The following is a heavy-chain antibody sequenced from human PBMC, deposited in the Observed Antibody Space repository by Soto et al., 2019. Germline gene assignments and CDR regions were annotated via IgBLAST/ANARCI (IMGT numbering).Heavy chain of an antibody. Sequence: EVQLLESGGGSVQPGGSLRLSCAASGFTFSSYAMSWVRQAPGKGLEWVSAISGTGSSTNYADSVDGRFTISRDNSKNTLYLQMSSLRAEDTAVYYCAKAGGIAVPGTHLDYWGQGTLVTVSS. D-gene: IGHD6-19*01. J-gene: IGHJ4*02. CDR1: GFTFSSYA. CDR3: AKAGGIAVPGTHLDY. CDR2: ISGTGSST. V-gene: IGHV3-23*01.